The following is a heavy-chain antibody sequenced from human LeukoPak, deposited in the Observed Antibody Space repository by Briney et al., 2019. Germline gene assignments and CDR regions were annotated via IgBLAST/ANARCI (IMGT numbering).Heavy chain of an antibody. V-gene: IGHV4-34*01. D-gene: IGHD6-13*01. CDR1: GGSFSGYY. J-gene: IGHJ4*02. Sequence: PSETLSLTCAVYGGSFSGYYWSWIRQPPGKGLEWIGEINHSGSTNYNPSLKSRVTISVDTSKNQFSLKLSSVTAADTVVYYCARVIAAAGIVGIDYWGQGTLVTVSS. CDR3: ARVIAAAGIVGIDY. CDR2: INHSGST.